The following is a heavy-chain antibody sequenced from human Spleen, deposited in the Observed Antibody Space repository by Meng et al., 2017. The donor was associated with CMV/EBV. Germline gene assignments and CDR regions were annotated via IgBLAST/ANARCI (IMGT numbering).Heavy chain of an antibody. CDR3: AKTLHRHGYYRDW. CDR1: GFRFNSFSSYG. Sequence: GESLKISCEASGFRFNSFSSYGMHWDRQAPGKGLEWVAFIPHDDTDTYYANSVRGRFTISRDNSKNTLFLQMDSLRLEDSAVYYCAKTLHRHGYYRDWWGQGTRVTVSS. V-gene: IGHV3-30*02. D-gene: IGHD4-17*01. CDR2: IPHDDTDT. J-gene: IGHJ4*02.